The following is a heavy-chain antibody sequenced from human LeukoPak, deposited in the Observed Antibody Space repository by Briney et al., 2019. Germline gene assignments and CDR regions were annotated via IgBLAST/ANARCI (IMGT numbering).Heavy chain of an antibody. J-gene: IGHJ3*02. D-gene: IGHD6-19*01. CDR3: ASQYSSGWDDAFDI. CDR1: GGSISSSSYY. CDR2: IYYSGST. Sequence: SETLSLTCTVSGGSISSSSYYWSWIRQPPGKGLEWIGYIYYSGSTNYNPSLKSRVTISVDTSKNQFSLKLSSVTAADTAVYYCASQYSSGWDDAFDIWGQGTMVTVSS. V-gene: IGHV4-61*05.